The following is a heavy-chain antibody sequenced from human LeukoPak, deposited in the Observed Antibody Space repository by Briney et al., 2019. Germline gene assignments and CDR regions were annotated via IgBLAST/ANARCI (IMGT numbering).Heavy chain of an antibody. Sequence: GGSLRLSCAASGFTFSSYGMHWVRQAPGKGLEWVAFIRYDGSNKYYADSVKGRFTISRDNSKNTLYLQMNSLRAEDTAVYYCAKDPECCRVGGIGYWGQGTLVTVSS. CDR3: AKDPECCRVGGIGY. D-gene: IGHD1-14*01. CDR2: IRYDGSNK. J-gene: IGHJ4*02. CDR1: GFTFSSYG. V-gene: IGHV3-30*02.